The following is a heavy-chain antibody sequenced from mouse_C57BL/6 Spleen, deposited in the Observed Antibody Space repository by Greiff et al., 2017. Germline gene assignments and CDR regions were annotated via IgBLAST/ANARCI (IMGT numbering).Heavy chain of an antibody. J-gene: IGHJ4*01. D-gene: IGHD2-2*01. Sequence: VQLQQSGPELVKPGASVKMSCKASGYTFTDYNMHWVKQSHGKSLEWIGYINPNNGGTSYNQKFKGKATLTVNKSSSTAYMELRSLTSEDSAVYYGAREEVAGYDRGYAMDYWGQGTSVTVSS. CDR2: INPNNGGT. CDR3: AREEVAGYDRGYAMDY. CDR1: GYTFTDYN. V-gene: IGHV1-22*01.